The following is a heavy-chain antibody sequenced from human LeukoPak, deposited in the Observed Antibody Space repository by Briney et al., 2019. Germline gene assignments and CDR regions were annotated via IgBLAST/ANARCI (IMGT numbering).Heavy chain of an antibody. V-gene: IGHV4-30-2*01. D-gene: IGHD4-23*01. Sequence: PSETLSLTCTVSGGSISSGGYYWSWIRQPPGKGLEWIGYIYHSGSTYYNPSLKSRVTISVDRSKNQFSLKLSSVTVADTAMYYCARGTVGYNWFDPWGQGTLVTVSS. CDR1: GGSISSGGYY. CDR3: ARGTVGYNWFDP. CDR2: IYHSGST. J-gene: IGHJ5*02.